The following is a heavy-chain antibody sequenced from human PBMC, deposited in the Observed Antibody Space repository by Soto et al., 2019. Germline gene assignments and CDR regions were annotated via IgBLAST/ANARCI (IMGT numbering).Heavy chain of an antibody. CDR2: VYHSGSTS. CDR1: SGSISSSDW. V-gene: IGHV4-4*02. CDR3: ARGQLHSGFDY. Sequence: QVQLQESGPGLVKPSGTLSLTCAVSSGSISSSDWWSWVRQPPGKGLEWIGEVYHSGSTSNFNPSLTSRVTILVDKSKNQLSLKLSSVTAADTAVYYCARGQLHSGFDYWGQGTLVTVSS. D-gene: IGHD6-19*01. J-gene: IGHJ4*02.